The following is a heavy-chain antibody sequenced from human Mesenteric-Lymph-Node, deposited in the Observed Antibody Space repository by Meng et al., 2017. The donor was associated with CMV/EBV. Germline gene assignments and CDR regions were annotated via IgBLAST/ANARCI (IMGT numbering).Heavy chain of an antibody. CDR2: ISYIGNT. D-gene: IGHD5-12*01. CDR1: GGSVSRSSYY. Sequence: GGSVSRSSYYWGWIRQPPGKGLEWSGTISYIGNTNDNPTLKSRVTMSLDTSKNQFSLKVTSVTATDTAVYYCARPAGYTGYDLDHWGQGTLVTVSS. CDR3: ARPAGYTGYDLDH. V-gene: IGHV4-39*01. J-gene: IGHJ4*02.